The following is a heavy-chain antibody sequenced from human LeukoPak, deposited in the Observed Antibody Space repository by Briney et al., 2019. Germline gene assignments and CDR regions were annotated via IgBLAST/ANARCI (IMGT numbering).Heavy chain of an antibody. Sequence: GGSLRLSCAPSGFTFDNFAMTWVRQAPGKGLEWVSEITGSGGSTYYADSVKGRFTISRDNSKNTLYLQMNSLRAEDTTIYYCARELFDFDYWGQGTLVTVSS. CDR1: GFTFDNFA. V-gene: IGHV3-23*01. D-gene: IGHD3-10*01. J-gene: IGHJ4*02. CDR3: ARELFDFDY. CDR2: ITGSGGST.